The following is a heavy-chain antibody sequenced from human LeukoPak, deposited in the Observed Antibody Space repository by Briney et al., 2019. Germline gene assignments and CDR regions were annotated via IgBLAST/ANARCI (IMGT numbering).Heavy chain of an antibody. J-gene: IGHJ4*02. D-gene: IGHD1-14*01. CDR2: INHSGST. V-gene: IGHV4-34*01. CDR1: GGSFSGYY. Sequence: PSETLSLTCAVYGGSFSGYYWSWIRQPPGNGLEWIGEINHSGSTNYNPSLKSRVTISVDTSKNQFSLKLSSVTAADTAVYYCARNRGFDYWGEGTLVTVSS. CDR3: ARNRGFDY.